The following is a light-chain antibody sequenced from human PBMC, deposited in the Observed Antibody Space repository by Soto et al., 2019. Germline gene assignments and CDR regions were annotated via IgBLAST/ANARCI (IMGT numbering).Light chain of an antibody. J-gene: IGKJ5*01. CDR3: QQYGSSPRIT. V-gene: IGKV3-20*01. Sequence: EIVLTQSPGTLSMSPGERATLSCRASQSVSNNYLAWYQQKPGQAPRLLIFAASSRATGIPDRFSGSGSGTDFTLTISRLEPEDFAVYYCQQYGSSPRITFGQGTRLEIK. CDR1: QSVSNNY. CDR2: AAS.